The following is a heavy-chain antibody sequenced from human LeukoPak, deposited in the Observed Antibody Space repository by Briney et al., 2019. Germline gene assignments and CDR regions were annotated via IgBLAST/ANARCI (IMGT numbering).Heavy chain of an antibody. CDR1: GFTVSSYY. V-gene: IGHV3-66*01. J-gene: IGHJ4*02. D-gene: IGHD3-16*01. CDR2: ICSAGST. CDR3: ARDPHRSAFLYWGSSSCDNDY. Sequence: GGSLRLSCAASGFTVSSYYINWVRQAPGKGLEWVSVICSAGSTYYADSVKGRFTISRDDAKNTFYLQMNSLRAEDTAVYYCARDPHRSAFLYWGSSSCDNDYWGQGTLVTVSS.